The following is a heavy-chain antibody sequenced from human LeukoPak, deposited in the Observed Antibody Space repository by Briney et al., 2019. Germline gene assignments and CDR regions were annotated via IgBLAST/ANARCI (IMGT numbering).Heavy chain of an antibody. V-gene: IGHV3-33*01. CDR2: IWNDGSNK. CDR1: GFTFSHYG. CDR3: ARGSYSSGWSFDY. D-gene: IGHD6-19*01. J-gene: IGHJ4*02. Sequence: GGSLRLSCATSGFTFSHYGMHWVRQAPGKGLEWVAVIWNDGSNKYYGDSVKGRFTISRDNSKNTLYLQMNSLTVEDTAVYYCARGSYSSGWSFDYWGQGTLVTVSS.